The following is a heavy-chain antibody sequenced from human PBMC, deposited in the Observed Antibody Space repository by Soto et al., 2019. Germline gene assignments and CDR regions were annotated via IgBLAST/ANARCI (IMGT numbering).Heavy chain of an antibody. D-gene: IGHD5-12*01. CDR2: IIPIFGTA. J-gene: IGHJ6*02. CDR1: GGTFSSYA. V-gene: IGHV1-69*13. Sequence: SVNVSCKASGGTFSSYAISWVRQAPGQGLEWMGGIIPIFGTANYAQKFQGRVTITADESTSTAYMELSSLRSEDTAVYYCAREKSDDGPGRDGYNYYYYYGMDVWGQGTTVTVSS. CDR3: AREKSDDGPGRDGYNYYYYYGMDV.